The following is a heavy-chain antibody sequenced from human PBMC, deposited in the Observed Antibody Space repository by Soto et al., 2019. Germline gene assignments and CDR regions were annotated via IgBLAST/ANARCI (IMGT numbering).Heavy chain of an antibody. CDR2: IYPGDSGT. CDR1: GYSFTSYW. J-gene: IGHJ6*02. V-gene: IGHV5-51*01. CDR3: AIYSSSWYRSYGMDV. Sequence: GGSLKISRHGSGYSFTSYWIGWVRQMPGQGVEWMGIIYPGDSGTSYRPSFPDEVTISIDKSISTAYLQWSSLEAADTAMYYCAIYSSSWYRSYGMDVWGQGTTVTVSS. D-gene: IGHD6-13*01.